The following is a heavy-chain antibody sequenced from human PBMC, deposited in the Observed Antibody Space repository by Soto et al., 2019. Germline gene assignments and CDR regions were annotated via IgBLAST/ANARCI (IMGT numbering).Heavy chain of an antibody. CDR3: ARDASPYTTSWYYFDY. CDR1: GFIFSSYS. V-gene: IGHV3-48*02. D-gene: IGHD3-16*01. Sequence: EVQLVESGGGLVQPGGSLRLSCAASGFIFSSYSMNWVRQAPGKGLEWVSFISSSSSTIYYADSVKGRFTISRDNAKNSLSLQMNSLRDEDTAVYYCARDASPYTTSWYYFDYWGQGTLVTVSS. J-gene: IGHJ4*02. CDR2: ISSSSSTI.